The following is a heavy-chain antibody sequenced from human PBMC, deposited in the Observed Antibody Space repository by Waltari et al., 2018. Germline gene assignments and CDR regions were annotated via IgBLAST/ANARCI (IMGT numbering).Heavy chain of an antibody. J-gene: IGHJ6*02. CDR3: AKGVSSWYSFGMDV. CDR1: GFSSDHFA. D-gene: IGHD6-13*01. V-gene: IGHV3-9*02. Sequence: EVKVVESGGGLVQPGRSLRLSCTCSGFSSDHFARHWVRQAPGKGLEWVSGISWDSRAIGYADSVKGRFTISRDNARNSVYLQMNSLRSEDMALYYCAKGVSSWYSFGMDVWGQGTTVTVSS. CDR2: ISWDSRAI.